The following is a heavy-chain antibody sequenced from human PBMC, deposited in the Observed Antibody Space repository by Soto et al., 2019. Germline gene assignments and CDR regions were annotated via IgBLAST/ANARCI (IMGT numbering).Heavy chain of an antibody. CDR3: ARAVAVAADFDY. CDR1: GYTFTGYA. Sequence: QVQLVQSGAEEKKPGASVKVSCKASGYTFTGYAMHWVRQAPGQRLEWMGWINAGNGNTKYSRKFKGRVTITRDTSASTASIELSRLRSEETAVYYCARAVAVAADFDYWGQGTLVTVSS. J-gene: IGHJ4*02. V-gene: IGHV1-3*05. D-gene: IGHD6-19*01. CDR2: INAGNGNT.